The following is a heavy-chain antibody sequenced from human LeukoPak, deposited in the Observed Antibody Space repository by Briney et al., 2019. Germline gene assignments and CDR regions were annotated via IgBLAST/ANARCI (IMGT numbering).Heavy chain of an antibody. CDR2: ISEDGGDT. CDR3: AKDKTRGPGDY. J-gene: IGHJ4*02. CDR1: GFTFDDYA. V-gene: IGHV3-43*02. Sequence: QPGGSLRLSCAASGFTFDDYAMHWVRQTPGKGLECVSLISEDGGDTWYADSVKGRFTTSRDNSKNSLYLQMNSLRAEDTAFYYCAKDKTRGPGDYWGQGTLVTVSS. D-gene: IGHD1-14*01.